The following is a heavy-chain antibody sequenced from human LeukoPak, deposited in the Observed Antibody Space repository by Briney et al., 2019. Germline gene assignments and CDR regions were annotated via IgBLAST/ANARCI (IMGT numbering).Heavy chain of an antibody. CDR1: GFDFSGYS. CDR2: ISGVSNTI. D-gene: IGHD3-16*01. V-gene: IGHV3-48*04. J-gene: IGHJ4*02. Sequence: GGSLRLSCEASGFDFSGYSFNWVRQTPGGGLEWVSYISGVSNTIYYADSVKGRFTISRDNAKNLVYLQMNSLRVEDTAVYYCARDLRGFYIYYFDHWGQGTLVTASS. CDR3: ARDLRGFYIYYFDH.